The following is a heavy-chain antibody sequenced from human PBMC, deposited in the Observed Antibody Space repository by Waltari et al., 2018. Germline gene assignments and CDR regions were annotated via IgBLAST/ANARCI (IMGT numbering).Heavy chain of an antibody. V-gene: IGHV4-30-4*08. CDR1: GGSLTSGDYY. J-gene: IGHJ6*02. Sequence: QVQLQESGTGLVKPSQTLSLTCTVSGGSLTSGDYYWSWIRQPPGKGLEWIGYLYYSGSTYYNPSLKGRVTISVDTSKNQFSLKLSSVTAADTAVYYCARDSNYFGMDVWGQGTTVTVSS. CDR3: ARDSNYFGMDV. D-gene: IGHD4-4*01. CDR2: LYYSGST.